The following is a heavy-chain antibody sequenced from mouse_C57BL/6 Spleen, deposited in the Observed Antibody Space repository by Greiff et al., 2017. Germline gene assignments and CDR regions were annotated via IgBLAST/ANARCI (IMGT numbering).Heavy chain of an antibody. J-gene: IGHJ1*03. CDR2: INYDGSST. V-gene: IGHV5-16*01. Sequence: EVQRVESEGGLVQPGSSMKLSCTASGFTFSDYYMAWVRQVPEKGLEWVANINYDGSSTYYLDSLKSRFILSRDNAKNILYLRMSSLKSEYTATXYSARDGYNWYFDVWGTGTTVTVSS. CDR3: ARDGYNWYFDV. CDR1: GFTFSDYY. D-gene: IGHD2-2*01.